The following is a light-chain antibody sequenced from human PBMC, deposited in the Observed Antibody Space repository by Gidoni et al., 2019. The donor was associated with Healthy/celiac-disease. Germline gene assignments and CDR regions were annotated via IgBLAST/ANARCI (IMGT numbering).Light chain of an antibody. Sequence: QSALTQPASVSGSPGQSITISCTGTSSDVGGYNYVSWYQQHPGKAPKLMIYDVSKRPSGVSTHFSSSKSGNTASLTISELQAEDEADYYCSSYTSSSTFGVFGGGTKLTVL. V-gene: IGLV2-14*01. CDR3: SSYTSSSTFGV. CDR1: SSDVGGYNY. CDR2: DVS. J-gene: IGLJ3*02.